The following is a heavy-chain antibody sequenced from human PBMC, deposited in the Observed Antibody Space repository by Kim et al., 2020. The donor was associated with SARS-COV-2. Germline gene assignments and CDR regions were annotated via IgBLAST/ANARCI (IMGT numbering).Heavy chain of an antibody. Sequence: SADSVKGRFTISRDNAKNSLYLQMNSLRAEDTAVYYCARTYSSGHDAFDIWGQGTMVTVSS. J-gene: IGHJ3*02. D-gene: IGHD6-19*01. V-gene: IGHV3-11*03. CDR3: ARTYSSGHDAFDI.